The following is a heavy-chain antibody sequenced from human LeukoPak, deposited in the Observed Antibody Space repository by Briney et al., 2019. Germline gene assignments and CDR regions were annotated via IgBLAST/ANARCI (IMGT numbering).Heavy chain of an antibody. CDR3: SRSAPDFYYAMDV. J-gene: IGHJ6*02. CDR2: TYYRSKWYN. CDR1: GDRVSSNSAA. V-gene: IGHV6-1*01. Sequence: SQTLSLTCAISGDRVSSNSAAWNWIRQSPSRGLEWLGRTYYRSKWYNDYALSVKSRITINPDTSKNQFSLQLNSVTPDDTAINYCSRSAPDFYYAMDVWGQGTTVTVSS.